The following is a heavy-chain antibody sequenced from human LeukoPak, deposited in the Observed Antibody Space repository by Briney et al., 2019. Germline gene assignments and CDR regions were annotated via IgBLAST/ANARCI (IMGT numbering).Heavy chain of an antibody. CDR2: ISYDGSNK. CDR3: ARGRGYCSSTSCYIDY. CDR1: GFTFSSYA. V-gene: IGHV3-30-3*01. D-gene: IGHD2-2*01. Sequence: GGSLRLSCAASGFTFSSYAMHWVRQAPGKGLEWVAVISYDGSNKYYADSVKGRFTISRDNAKNSLYLQMNSLRAEDTAVYYCARGRGYCSSTSCYIDYWGQGTLVTVSS. J-gene: IGHJ4*02.